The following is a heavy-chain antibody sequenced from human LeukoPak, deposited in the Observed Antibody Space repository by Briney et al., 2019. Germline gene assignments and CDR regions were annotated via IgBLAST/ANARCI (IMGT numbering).Heavy chain of an antibody. V-gene: IGHV3-23*01. CDR1: GFTFSSYA. Sequence: GGSLRLSCAASGFTFSSYAMSWVRQAPGKALEWVSAISGSGGSTYYADSVKGRFTISRDNSKNTLYLQMNSLRAEDTAVYYCAKVLRSGAAAGTYYYYYGMDVWGQGTTVTVSS. CDR3: AKVLRSGAAAGTYYYYYGMDV. D-gene: IGHD6-13*01. CDR2: ISGSGGST. J-gene: IGHJ6*02.